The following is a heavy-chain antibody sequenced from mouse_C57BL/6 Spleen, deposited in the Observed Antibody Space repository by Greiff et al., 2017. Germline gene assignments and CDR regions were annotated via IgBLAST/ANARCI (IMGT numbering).Heavy chain of an antibody. CDR2: ISDGGSYT. Sequence: EVKLVESGGGLVKPGGSLKLSCAASGFTFSSYAMSWVRQTPEKRLEWVATISDGGSYTYYPDNVKGRFTISRDNAKNNLYLQMSHLKSEDTAMYYCARDRWKEDYFDDWGQGTTLTVSS. D-gene: IGHD2-3*01. J-gene: IGHJ2*01. CDR1: GFTFSSYA. CDR3: ARDRWKEDYFDD. V-gene: IGHV5-4*01.